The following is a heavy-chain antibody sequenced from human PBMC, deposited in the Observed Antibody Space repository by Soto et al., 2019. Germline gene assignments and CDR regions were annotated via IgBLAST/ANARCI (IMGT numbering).Heavy chain of an antibody. CDR1: GFTFSSYA. Sequence: GGSLRLSCAASGFTFSSYAMSWVRQAPGKGLEWVSAISGSGGSTYYADSVKGRFTISRDNSKNTLCLQMNSLRAEDTAVYYCAKVGRRDIVVVPAALKFDYWGQGTLVTVSS. CDR3: AKVGRRDIVVVPAALKFDY. D-gene: IGHD2-2*01. CDR2: ISGSGGST. J-gene: IGHJ4*02. V-gene: IGHV3-23*01.